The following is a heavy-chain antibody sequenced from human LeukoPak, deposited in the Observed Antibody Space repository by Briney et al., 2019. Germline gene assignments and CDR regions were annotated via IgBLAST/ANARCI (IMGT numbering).Heavy chain of an antibody. D-gene: IGHD3-10*01. CDR1: GYIFTSYW. V-gene: IGHV5-51*01. CDR3: AGRVEDHGSGSYYY. CDR2: IYPGDSDT. Sequence: PGESLKISCKGSGYIFTSYWIGWVRQMPGKGLEWMGIIYPGDSDTRYSPSFQGQVTISADKSISTAYLQWSSLKAPDTAMYYCAGRVEDHGSGSYYYWGQGTLVTVSS. J-gene: IGHJ4*02.